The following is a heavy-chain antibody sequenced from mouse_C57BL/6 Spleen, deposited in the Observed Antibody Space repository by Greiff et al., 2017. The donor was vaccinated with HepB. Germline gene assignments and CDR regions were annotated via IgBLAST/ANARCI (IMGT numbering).Heavy chain of an antibody. CDR1: GFNIKDDY. CDR3: TRYYGSSL. Sequence: EVQLQQSGAELVRPGASVKLSCTASGFNIKDDYMHWVKQRPEQGLEWIGWIDPENGDTEYASKFQGKATITADTSSNTAYLQLSSLTSEDTAVYYCTRYYGSSLWGQSTTLTVSS. D-gene: IGHD1-1*01. V-gene: IGHV14-4*01. CDR2: IDPENGDT. J-gene: IGHJ2*01.